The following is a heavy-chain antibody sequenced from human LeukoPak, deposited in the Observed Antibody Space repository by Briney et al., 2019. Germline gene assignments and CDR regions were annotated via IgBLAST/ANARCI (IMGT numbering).Heavy chain of an antibody. CDR1: GYTFTGYY. J-gene: IGHJ4*02. Sequence: ASVKVSCKASGYTFTGYYMHWVRQAPGQGLEWMGWINPNSGGTNYAQKFQGRVTMTRDTSISTAYMELSRLRSDDTAVYYCARERIGQGGYIDYWGQGTLVTVSS. D-gene: IGHD3-10*01. CDR3: ARERIGQGGYIDY. V-gene: IGHV1-2*02. CDR2: INPNSGGT.